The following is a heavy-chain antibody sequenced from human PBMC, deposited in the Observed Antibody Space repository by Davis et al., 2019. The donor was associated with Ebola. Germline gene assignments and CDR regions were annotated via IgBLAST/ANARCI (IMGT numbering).Heavy chain of an antibody. D-gene: IGHD2-2*01. CDR1: GFTFSSYG. V-gene: IGHV3-30*18. CDR3: AKDLSRYDALVVGFDI. Sequence: GSLLKISCAASGFTFSSYGMHWVRQAPGKGLEWVAVISYDGSNKYYADSVKGRFTISRDNSKNTLYLQMNSLRAEDTAVYYCAKDLSRYDALVVGFDIWGQGTMVTVSS. J-gene: IGHJ3*02. CDR2: ISYDGSNK.